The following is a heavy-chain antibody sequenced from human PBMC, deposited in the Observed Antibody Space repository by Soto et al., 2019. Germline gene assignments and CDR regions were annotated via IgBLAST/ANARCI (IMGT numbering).Heavy chain of an antibody. V-gene: IGHV1-69*13. CDR3: AREAAAGALIDY. D-gene: IGHD6-13*01. Sequence: ASVKVSCKASGGTFSSYAISWVRQAPGQGLEWMGGIIPIFGTANYAQKFQGRVTITADESTSTAYMELSSLRSEDTAVYYCAREAAAGALIDYWGQGTLVTVSS. CDR1: GGTFSSYA. J-gene: IGHJ4*02. CDR2: IIPIFGTA.